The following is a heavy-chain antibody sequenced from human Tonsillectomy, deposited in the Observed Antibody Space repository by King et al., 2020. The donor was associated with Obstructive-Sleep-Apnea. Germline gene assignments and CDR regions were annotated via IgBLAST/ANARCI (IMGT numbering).Heavy chain of an antibody. CDR2: INHSGST. CDR3: ARGGDGGNYFDY. V-gene: IGHV4-34*01. Sequence: VQLQQWGAGLLKPSETLSLTCAVYGGSFSGYYWSWIRQPPGKGLEWIGEINHSGSTNYNPSLKSRVPISVDTSKNQFSLTLSSVTAADTAVYYCARGGDGGNYFDYWGQGTLVTVSS. D-gene: IGHD4-23*01. CDR1: GGSFSGYY. J-gene: IGHJ4*02.